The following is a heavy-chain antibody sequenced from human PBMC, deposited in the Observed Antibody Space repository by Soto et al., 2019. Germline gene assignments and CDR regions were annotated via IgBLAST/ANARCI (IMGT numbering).Heavy chain of an antibody. CDR1: GFSLSTSGMC. D-gene: IGHD2-2*02. J-gene: IGHJ3*02. V-gene: IGHV2-70*01. CDR2: IDWDDDK. CDR3: ARIPRYCSSTSCYNAFDI. Sequence: SGPTLVNPTQTLTLTCTFSGFSLSTSGMCVSWIRQPPGKALEWLALIDWDDDKYYSTSLKTRLTTAKDTSKNQVVLTMTNMDPVDTATYYCARIPRYCSSTSCYNAFDIWGQGTMVTVSS.